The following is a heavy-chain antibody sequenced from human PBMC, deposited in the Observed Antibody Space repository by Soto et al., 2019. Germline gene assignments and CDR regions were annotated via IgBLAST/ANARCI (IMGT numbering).Heavy chain of an antibody. V-gene: IGHV1-8*01. J-gene: IGHJ6*03. CDR1: GYTFTSYD. CDR3: ARLARYYDFWSGYPWDPYYYYYYMDV. Sequence: ASVKVSCKASGYTFTSYDINWVRQATGQGLEWMGWMNPNSGNTGYAQKFQGRVTMTRNTSISTAYMELSSLRSEDTAVYYCARLARYYDFWSGYPWDPYYYYYYMDVWGKGTTVTVSS. D-gene: IGHD3-3*01. CDR2: MNPNSGNT.